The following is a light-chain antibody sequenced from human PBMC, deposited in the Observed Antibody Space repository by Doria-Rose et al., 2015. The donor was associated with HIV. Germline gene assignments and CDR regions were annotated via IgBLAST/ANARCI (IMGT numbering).Light chain of an antibody. V-gene: IGKV4-1*01. CDR2: WAS. CDR1: QSLLYTSKNY. CDR3: QQYYDTPS. J-gene: IGKJ3*01. Sequence: DIRLTQSPESLGMSLGERATLNCKSNQSLLYTSKNYLAWYQQKPGQPPKLLIYWASTRQSGVPARFSGSGSGTDLTPTISSLEAEDVAVYYCQQYYDTPSFGPGTTVDIK.